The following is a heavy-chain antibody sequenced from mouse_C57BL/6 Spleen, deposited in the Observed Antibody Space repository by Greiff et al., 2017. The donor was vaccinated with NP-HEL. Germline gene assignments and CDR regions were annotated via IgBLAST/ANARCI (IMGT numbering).Heavy chain of an antibody. CDR3: ARDWVIFDY. J-gene: IGHJ2*01. Sequence: EVQGVESGGGLVKPGGSLKLSCAASGFTFSDYGMHWVRQAPEKGLEWVAYISSGSSTIYYADTVKGRFTISRDNAKNHLFLQMTSLRSEDTAMYYCARDWVIFDYWGQGTTLTVSS. D-gene: IGHD4-1*01. V-gene: IGHV5-17*01. CDR1: GFTFSDYG. CDR2: ISSGSSTI.